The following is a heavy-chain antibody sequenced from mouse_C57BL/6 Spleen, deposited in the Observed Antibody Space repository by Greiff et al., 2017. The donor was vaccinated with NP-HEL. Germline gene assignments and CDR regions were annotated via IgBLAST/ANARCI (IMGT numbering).Heavy chain of an antibody. Sequence: VHVKQSGPELVKPGASVKIPCKASGYTFTDYNMDWVKQSHGKSLEWIGDINPNNGGTIYNQKFKGKATLTVDKSSSTAYMELRSLTSEDTAVYYCARWGSNPTEGFAYWGQGTLVTVSA. D-gene: IGHD2-5*01. CDR1: GYTFTDYN. J-gene: IGHJ3*01. CDR2: INPNNGGT. V-gene: IGHV1-18*01. CDR3: ARWGSNPTEGFAY.